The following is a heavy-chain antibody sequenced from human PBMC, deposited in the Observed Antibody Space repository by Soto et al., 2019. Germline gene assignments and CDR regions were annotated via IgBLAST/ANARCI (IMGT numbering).Heavy chain of an antibody. J-gene: IGHJ5*02. V-gene: IGHV4-30-2*01. CDR3: ARESLHLPTFDP. CDR2: IYHSGST. D-gene: IGHD3-3*02. Sequence: KTSETLSLTCAVSGGSISSGGYSWSWIRQPPGKGLEWIGYIYHSGSTYYNPSLKSRVTISVDRSKNQFSLKLSSVTAADTAVYYCARESLHLPTFDPWGQGTLVTVSS. CDR1: GGSISSGGYS.